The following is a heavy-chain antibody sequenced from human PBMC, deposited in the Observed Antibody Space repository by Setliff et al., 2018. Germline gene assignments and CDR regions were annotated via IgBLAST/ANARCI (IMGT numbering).Heavy chain of an antibody. CDR1: GFTFSRYG. CDR2: IWFDGSKT. J-gene: IGHJ6*03. CDR3: AKDRDPCSSTSCFYYYMDV. Sequence: GGSLRLSCVASGFTFSRYGMHWVRQAPGKGLEWVAVIWFDGSKTYYADSVKGRFTISRDIFKNTLYLQMSGLRVEDTAVYYCAKDRDPCSSTSCFYYYMDVWGKGTTVTVSS. V-gene: IGHV3-33*06. D-gene: IGHD2-2*01.